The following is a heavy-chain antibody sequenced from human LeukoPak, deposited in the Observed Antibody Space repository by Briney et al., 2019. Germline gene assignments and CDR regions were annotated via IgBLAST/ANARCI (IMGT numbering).Heavy chain of an antibody. CDR3: ARERPSYRTSDYFKFFDY. V-gene: IGHV4-39*07. D-gene: IGHD3-22*01. CDR1: GGSISSSTYF. Sequence: SETLSLTCIVSGGSISSSTYFWGWIRQPPGKGLEWVGIISYNGTTYYNPSLKRRVTISIDTSNNQFSLELSSVTAADTAVYYCARERPSYRTSDYFKFFDYWGQGSLVTVSS. J-gene: IGHJ4*02. CDR2: ISYNGTT.